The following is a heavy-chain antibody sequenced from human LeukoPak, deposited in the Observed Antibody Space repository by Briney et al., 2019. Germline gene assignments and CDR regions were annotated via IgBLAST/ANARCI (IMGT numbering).Heavy chain of an antibody. CDR2: ISSSSSYI. D-gene: IGHD4-23*01. V-gene: IGHV3-21*01. Sequence: GGSLRLSCAASGFTFSSYSMNWVRQAPGKGLEWVSSISSSSSYIYYADSVKGRFTISRDNAKNSLYLQMNSLRAEDTAVYYCASLSTAVVTSYYFDYWGQGTPVTVSS. CDR1: GFTFSSYS. CDR3: ASLSTAVVTSYYFDY. J-gene: IGHJ4*02.